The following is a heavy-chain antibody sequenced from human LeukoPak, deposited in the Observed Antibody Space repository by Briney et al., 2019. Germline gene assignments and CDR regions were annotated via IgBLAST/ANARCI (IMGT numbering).Heavy chain of an antibody. CDR2: IKKEGSEK. Sequence: PGGSLRLSCAASGFISSSYWMGWVRQAPGRGREWVAKIKKEGSEKYYVDSVKGRFTIPRDNAKNPLYLQMNSLRAEDTAVYYCARDSWFGELSSFDYWGQGTLVTVSS. J-gene: IGHJ4*02. CDR1: GFISSSYW. CDR3: ARDSWFGELSSFDY. D-gene: IGHD3-10*01. V-gene: IGHV3-7*01.